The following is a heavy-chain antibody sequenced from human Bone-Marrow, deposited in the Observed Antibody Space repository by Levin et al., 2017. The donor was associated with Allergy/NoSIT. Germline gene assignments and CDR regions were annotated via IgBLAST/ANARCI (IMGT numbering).Heavy chain of an antibody. Sequence: GESLKISCVASGFTFSSRDMNWVRQAPGKGLEWVSAITFSGGSTYYADSVKGRFTISRDNSKNTLYLQMSSLRVEDTALYYCAKDTWWVTAWGQGTLVTVSS. CDR2: ITFSGGST. CDR1: GFTFSSRD. D-gene: IGHD2-15*01. J-gene: IGHJ5*02. CDR3: AKDTWWVTA. V-gene: IGHV3-23*01.